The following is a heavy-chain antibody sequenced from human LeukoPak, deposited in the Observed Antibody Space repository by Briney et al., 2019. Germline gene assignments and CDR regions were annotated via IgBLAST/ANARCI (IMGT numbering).Heavy chain of an antibody. J-gene: IGHJ6*03. D-gene: IGHD3-3*01. CDR3: ARDYDRYYMDV. CDR1: GFTFSSYW. CDR2: INSEGSST. Sequence: GGSLRLSCAASGFTFSSYWIHWVRQAPGKGLVWVSRINSEGSSTSYADSVKGRLTISRDNAKNTLYLQMNSLRAEGTAVYYCARDYDRYYMDVWGKGTTVTVSS. V-gene: IGHV3-74*01.